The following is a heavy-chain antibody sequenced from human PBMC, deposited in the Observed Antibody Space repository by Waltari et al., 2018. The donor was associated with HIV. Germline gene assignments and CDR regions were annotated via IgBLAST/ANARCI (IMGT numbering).Heavy chain of an antibody. CDR2: IYTSGST. CDR1: GGSISSYY. J-gene: IGHJ6*02. V-gene: IGHV4-4*07. D-gene: IGHD2-8*02. CDR3: AGDRGGYGGVYYYYYGMDV. Sequence: QVQLQESGPGLVKPSETLSLTCTVSGGSISSYYWSWIRQPAGKGLEWIGRIYTSGSTNYNPSLESRVTMAVDTSKNQFSLKLSSVTAADTAVYYCAGDRGGYGGVYYYYYGMDVWGQGTTVTVSS.